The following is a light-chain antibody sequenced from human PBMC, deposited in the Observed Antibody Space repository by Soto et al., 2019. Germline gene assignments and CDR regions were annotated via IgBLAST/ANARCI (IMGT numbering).Light chain of an antibody. V-gene: IGLV2-23*02. CDR1: SSDVGSYNL. J-gene: IGLJ3*02. CDR2: EVS. Sequence: QSALTQPASVSGSPGQSITISCAGTSSDVGSYNLVSWYQQHPGKAPKLMIYEVSQRPSAVSNRFSGSKSGNTASLTISGLHAEDEADYYCCSYAGSSTLVFGGGTKLTVL. CDR3: CSYAGSSTLV.